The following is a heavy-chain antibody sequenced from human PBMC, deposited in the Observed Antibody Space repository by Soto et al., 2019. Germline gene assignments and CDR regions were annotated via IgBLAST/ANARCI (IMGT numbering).Heavy chain of an antibody. CDR2: IHHSRST. CDR3: TTVFGCREGIWTFWFDA. CDR1: GGSINPYY. Sequence: SETLSLTFAVPGGSINPYYWSWVRQPPGKGLEWIGNIHHSRSTNYNPSLNRRVTISIDTSKNKLSLWLNSVSAADTAVYYCTTVFGCREGIWTFWFDAWGQGTLVTVSS. D-gene: IGHD3-3*01. J-gene: IGHJ5*02. V-gene: IGHV4-59*01.